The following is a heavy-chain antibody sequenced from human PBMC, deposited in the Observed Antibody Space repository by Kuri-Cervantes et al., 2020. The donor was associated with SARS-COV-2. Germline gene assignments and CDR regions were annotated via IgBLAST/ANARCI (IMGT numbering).Heavy chain of an antibody. CDR2: IKQDGSEE. J-gene: IGHJ4*02. Sequence: GGSLRLSCAASGFIFSNYWMTWVRQAPGKGLEWVANIKQDGSEEYYVDSLKGRFTISRDNAKKSLYLQMNSLRAEDTAVYYCARASFDFWSGYYTGYYYDYWGQGTLVTVSS. D-gene: IGHD3-3*01. V-gene: IGHV3-7*01. CDR3: ARASFDFWSGYYTGYYYDY. CDR1: GFIFSNYW.